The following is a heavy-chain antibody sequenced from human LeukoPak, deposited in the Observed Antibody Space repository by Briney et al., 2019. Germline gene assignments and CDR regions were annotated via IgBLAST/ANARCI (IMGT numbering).Heavy chain of an antibody. CDR3: ASDGYNSYYYYGMDV. J-gene: IGHJ6*02. CDR2: IIPILGIA. Sequence: VASVKVSCKASGYTFTSYGISWVRQAPGQGLEWMGRIIPILGIANYAQKFQGRVTITADKSTSTAYMELSSLRSEDTAVYYCASDGYNSYYYYGMDVWGQGTTVTVSS. D-gene: IGHD5-24*01. CDR1: GYTFTSYG. V-gene: IGHV1-69*04.